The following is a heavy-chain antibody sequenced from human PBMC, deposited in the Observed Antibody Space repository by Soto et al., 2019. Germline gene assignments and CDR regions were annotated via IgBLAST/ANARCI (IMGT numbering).Heavy chain of an antibody. CDR1: GYNFGHHS. CDR2: IGHDGIVQ. D-gene: IGHD2-15*01. Sequence: QVHLVESGGAVVQPGGSLRLSCVASGYNFGHHSIHWVRQAPGRELEWVTVIGHDGIVQRYADSVKGRFTISRDNSRNNVYLQINSLMAEYTAIYYCAKEGSVIAGPWYFELWGRGTLVIVSS. V-gene: IGHV3-30*18. J-gene: IGHJ2*01. CDR3: AKEGSVIAGPWYFEL.